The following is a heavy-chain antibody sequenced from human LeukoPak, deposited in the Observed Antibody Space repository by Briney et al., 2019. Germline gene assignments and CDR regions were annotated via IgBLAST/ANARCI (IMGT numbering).Heavy chain of an antibody. CDR2: IWYDGSNK. V-gene: IGHV3-33*01. Sequence: PGGSLRLSCAASGFTFSSYGMHWVRQAPGKGLEWVAVIWYDGSNKYYADSVKGRFTISRDNSKNTLYLQMNGLRAEDTAMYYCAREFSLQSGGMDVWGQGTTVTVSS. CDR3: AREFSLQSGGMDV. J-gene: IGHJ6*02. D-gene: IGHD5-24*01. CDR1: GFTFSSYG.